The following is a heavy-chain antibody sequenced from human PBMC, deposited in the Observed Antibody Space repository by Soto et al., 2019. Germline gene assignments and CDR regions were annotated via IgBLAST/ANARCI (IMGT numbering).Heavy chain of an antibody. V-gene: IGHV1-2*04. CDR3: AKGIAAAGTTVYYYYGMDV. J-gene: IGHJ6*02. Sequence: GASVKVSCKASGYTFTGYYMHWVRQAPGQRLEWMGWINPNSGGTNYAQKFQGWVTMTRDTSISTAYMELSRLRSDDTAVYYCAKGIAAAGTTVYYYYGMDVWGQGTTVTV. CDR1: GYTFTGYY. CDR2: INPNSGGT. D-gene: IGHD6-13*01.